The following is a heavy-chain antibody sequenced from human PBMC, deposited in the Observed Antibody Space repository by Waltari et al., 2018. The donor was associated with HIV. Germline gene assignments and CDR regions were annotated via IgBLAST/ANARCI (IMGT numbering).Heavy chain of an antibody. CDR1: GGAFSSSA. V-gene: IGHV1-69*04. CDR2: IIPILVIA. CDR3: AREASGYSYGTYYFDY. D-gene: IGHD5-18*01. J-gene: IGHJ4*02. Sequence: QFQLVQSGAEVKKPGYSVKVSCKASGGAFSSSAISWVRQAPGKGLEWMGRIIPILVIANYAQKFQGRVTITADKSTSTAYMELSSLRSEDTAVYYCAREASGYSYGTYYFDYWGQGTLVTVSS.